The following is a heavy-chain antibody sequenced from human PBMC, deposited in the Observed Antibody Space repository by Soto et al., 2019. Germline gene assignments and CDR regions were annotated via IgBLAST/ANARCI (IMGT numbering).Heavy chain of an antibody. CDR2: ISAYNGNT. CDR1: GYTFTSYG. CDR3: ARDPRARISSSGYYYFDY. D-gene: IGHD3-22*01. J-gene: IGHJ4*02. V-gene: IGHV1-18*01. Sequence: QVQLVQSGAEVKKPGASVKVSCKASGYTFTSYGISWVRQAPGQGLEWMGWISAYNGNTNYAQKLQGRVTMTTDTSTSTAYMELRSLRSDDTAVYYCARDPRARISSSGYYYFDYWGQGTLVTVSS.